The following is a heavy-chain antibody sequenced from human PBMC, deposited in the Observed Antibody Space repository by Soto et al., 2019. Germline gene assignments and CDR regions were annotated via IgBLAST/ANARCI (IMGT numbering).Heavy chain of an antibody. Sequence: GSLRLSCAASGFTFSSYGMHWVRQAPGKGLEWVAVISYDGSNKYYADSVKGRFTISRDNSKNTLYLQMNSLRAEDTAVYYCAKDVLRFLEWLAFYGMDVWGQGTTVTISS. CDR3: AKDVLRFLEWLAFYGMDV. CDR1: GFTFSSYG. J-gene: IGHJ6*02. V-gene: IGHV3-30*18. D-gene: IGHD3-3*01. CDR2: ISYDGSNK.